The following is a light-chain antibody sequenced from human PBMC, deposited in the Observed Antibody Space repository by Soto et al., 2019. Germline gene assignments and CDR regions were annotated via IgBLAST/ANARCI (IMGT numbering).Light chain of an antibody. Sequence: QSALTQPASVSGSPGQSITISCTGTSSDIGTYNFVSWYQQHPGKAPKLMIYDVTNRPSGVSNRFSGSKSGNTASLTISGLQAEDEADYYCSSYTARESYVFGGGTKLTVL. CDR1: SSDIGTYNF. CDR2: DVT. CDR3: SSYTARESYV. J-gene: IGLJ1*01. V-gene: IGLV2-14*03.